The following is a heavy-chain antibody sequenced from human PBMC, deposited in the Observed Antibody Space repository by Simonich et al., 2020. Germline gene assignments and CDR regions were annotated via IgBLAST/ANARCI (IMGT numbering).Heavy chain of an antibody. CDR2: IYYRGDT. CDR1: GGSISSSSYY. Sequence: QLQLQESGPGLVKPSETLSLTCTVSGGSISSSSYYWGWIRQPPGKGLEWIGSIYYRGDTYYNPPLKGRVTISVDTSKNQFSLKLSSVTAADTAVYYCARHAGFAFDIWGQGTMVTVSS. V-gene: IGHV4-39*01. CDR3: ARHAGFAFDI. D-gene: IGHD6-13*01. J-gene: IGHJ3*02.